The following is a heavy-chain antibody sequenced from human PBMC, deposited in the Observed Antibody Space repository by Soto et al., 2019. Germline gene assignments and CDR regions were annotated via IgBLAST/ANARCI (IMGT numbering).Heavy chain of an antibody. CDR1: GGSISSYY. V-gene: IGHV4-59*01. Sequence: DTLSLTCTVSGGSISSYYWSWIRQPPGKGLEWIGYIYYSGSTNSNPSLKSRVTISVDTSKNQFSLKLSSVTAADTAVYYCAREGSQLWLRYFDKWGQGTLVTVSS. J-gene: IGHJ4*02. CDR2: IYYSGST. CDR3: AREGSQLWLRYFDK. D-gene: IGHD5-18*01.